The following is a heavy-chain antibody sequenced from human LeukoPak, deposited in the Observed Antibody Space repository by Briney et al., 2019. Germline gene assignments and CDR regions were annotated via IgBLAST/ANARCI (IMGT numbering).Heavy chain of an antibody. CDR3: AKARAGNYYYDSSDY. V-gene: IGHV3-23*01. Sequence: GGSLRLSCTASGFTFSNYAMSWVRQAPGKGLEWVSAISGSGASTYYAGSVKGRFTISRDNSKNTLYLQMNGLRVEDTAVYYCAKARAGNYYYDSSDYWGQGTLVTVSS. CDR1: GFTFSNYA. D-gene: IGHD3-22*01. CDR2: ISGSGAST. J-gene: IGHJ4*02.